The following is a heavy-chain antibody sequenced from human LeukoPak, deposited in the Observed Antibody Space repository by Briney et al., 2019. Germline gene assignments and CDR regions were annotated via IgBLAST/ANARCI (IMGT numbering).Heavy chain of an antibody. CDR2: FNPRDSDT. V-gene: IGHV5-51*01. D-gene: IGHD2-15*01. CDR1: GYSFTSHW. CDR3: ARRGDCSAGRCYSDAFDI. J-gene: IGHJ3*02. Sequence: GESLKISCKGSGYSFTSHWIGWVRQMPGKGLEWMGIFNPRDSDTRYSPSCQGQVTMSADKSISTAYLQWSSLKASDTAIYYCARRGDCSAGRCYSDAFDIWGQGTMVTVS.